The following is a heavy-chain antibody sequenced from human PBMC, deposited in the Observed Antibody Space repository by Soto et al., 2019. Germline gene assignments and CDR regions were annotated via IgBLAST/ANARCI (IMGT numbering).Heavy chain of an antibody. CDR2: INPSGGST. V-gene: IGHV1-46*03. CDR3: ARVSGVTNIFDY. D-gene: IGHD4-17*01. Sequence: ASGKVSCKASGYTFTSYYMHWVRQAPGQGLEWMGIINPSGGSTSYAQKFQGRVTMTRDTSTSTVYMELSSLRSEDTAVYYCARVSGVTNIFDYWGQGTLVTVSS. J-gene: IGHJ4*02. CDR1: GYTFTSYY.